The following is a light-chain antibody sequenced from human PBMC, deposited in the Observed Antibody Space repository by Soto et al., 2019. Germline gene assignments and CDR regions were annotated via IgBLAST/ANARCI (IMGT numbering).Light chain of an antibody. Sequence: QSVLTQPRSVSGSPGQSVTISCTGTSSDVGGYNYVSWYQQHPGKAPKFMIYDVSKRPSGVPDRFSGSKSGNTASLTISGIQAEDEADYYCCSYAGSYTYVFGTGTKLTVL. CDR3: CSYAGSYTYV. V-gene: IGLV2-11*01. J-gene: IGLJ1*01. CDR1: SSDVGGYNY. CDR2: DVS.